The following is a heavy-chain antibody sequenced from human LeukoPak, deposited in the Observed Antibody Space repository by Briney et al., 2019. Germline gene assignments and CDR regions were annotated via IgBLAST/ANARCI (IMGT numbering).Heavy chain of an antibody. CDR2: INHSGST. CDR1: GGSISSGGYS. CDR3: ARRLLFHKIFDY. Sequence: SQTLSLTCAVSGGSISSGGYSRSWIRQPPGKGLEWIGGINHSGSTNYNPSLKSRVTISVDTSKNQFSLKLSSVTAADTAVYYCARRLLFHKIFDYWGQGTLVTVSS. D-gene: IGHD2-21*02. V-gene: IGHV4-30-2*01. J-gene: IGHJ4*02.